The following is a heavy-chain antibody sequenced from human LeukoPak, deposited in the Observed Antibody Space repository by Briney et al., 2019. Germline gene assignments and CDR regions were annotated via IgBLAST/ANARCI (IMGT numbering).Heavy chain of an antibody. CDR2: IYYSGST. Sequence: PSETLSLTCTVSGGSISSYYWSWIRQPPEKGLEWIGYIYYSGSTNYNPSLKSRVTISVGTSKNQFSLKLSSVTAADTAVYYCAREGYCTNGVCHAGYYFDYWGQGTLVTVSS. D-gene: IGHD2-8*01. CDR3: AREGYCTNGVCHAGYYFDY. V-gene: IGHV4-59*01. J-gene: IGHJ4*02. CDR1: GGSISSYY.